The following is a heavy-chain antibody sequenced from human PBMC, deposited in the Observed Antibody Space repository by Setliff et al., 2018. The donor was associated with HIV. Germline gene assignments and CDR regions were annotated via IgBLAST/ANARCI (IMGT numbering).Heavy chain of an antibody. J-gene: IGHJ4*02. Sequence: ASVKVSCKASGGTFSSYTINWVRQAPGQGVEWMGRSIPMLGTPNYAQKFQGRVTITAEIYTGIGYMEINRLRSDDTAVYYCVAEMADGIYYFDYWGQGTLVTVSS. V-gene: IGHV1-69*08. CDR3: VAEMADGIYYFDY. CDR1: GGTFSSYT. D-gene: IGHD2-21*01. CDR2: SIPMLGTP.